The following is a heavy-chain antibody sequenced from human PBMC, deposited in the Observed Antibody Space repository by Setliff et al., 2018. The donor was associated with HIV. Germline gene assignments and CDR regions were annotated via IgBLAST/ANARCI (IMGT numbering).Heavy chain of an antibody. V-gene: IGHV4-39*01. J-gene: IGHJ5*02. CDR1: GGSISSSSYY. CDR2: IYYSGST. CDR3: ARLRREEQWLVRGWFDP. Sequence: SETLSLTCTVSGGSISSSSYYWGWIRQPPGKGLEWIGSIYYSGSTYCNPSLKSRVTISVDTSKNQFSLKLSSVTAADTAVYYCARLRREEQWLVRGWFDPWGQGTLVTVSS. D-gene: IGHD6-19*01.